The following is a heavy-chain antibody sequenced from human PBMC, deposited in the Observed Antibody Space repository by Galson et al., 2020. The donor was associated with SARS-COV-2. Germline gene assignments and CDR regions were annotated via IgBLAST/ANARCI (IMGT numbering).Heavy chain of an antibody. D-gene: IGHD2-15*01. Sequence: NSGGSLRLSCAASGFTFSDYFMSWVRQAPGKGLEWVSYISSSGSYINYTDSVKGRFTISRDNAKNSLNLQMNSLRVEDTAVYYCARVGDCSGGIWYGDEYFQHWGQSTLVTVAS. J-gene: IGHJ1*01. CDR2: ISSSGSYI. V-gene: IGHV3-11*04. CDR1: GFTFSDYF. CDR3: ARVGDCSGGIWYGDEYFQH.